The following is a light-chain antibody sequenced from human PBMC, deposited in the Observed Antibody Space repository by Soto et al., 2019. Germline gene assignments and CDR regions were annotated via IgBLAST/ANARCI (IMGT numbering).Light chain of an antibody. CDR2: DAS. Sequence: DIQMTQSPSSLSASVGDRVTITCQASQDISDYLNWYHQKPGKAPKFLIYDASYLETGVLSRFSGSGSGTDFTFTISSLQPEDIGTYYCQQYQSLPFTFGPGTTVDIK. CDR1: QDISDY. J-gene: IGKJ3*01. V-gene: IGKV1-33*01. CDR3: QQYQSLPFT.